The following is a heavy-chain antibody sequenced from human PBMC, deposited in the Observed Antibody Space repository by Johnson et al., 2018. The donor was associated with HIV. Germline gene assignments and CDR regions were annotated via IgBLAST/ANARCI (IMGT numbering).Heavy chain of an antibody. CDR3: ARGGDMLLVVYAMGHDAFDI. CDR1: RFTFSDYY. CDR2: ISYDGSKK. J-gene: IGHJ3*02. Sequence: QVQLVESGGGLIQPGGSLRLSCAASRFTFSDYYMSWIRQTPGKGLEWVAVISYDGSKKYHGDSVKGRFTISRDNAKNSLYLQMNSLRAEDTALYYCARGGDMLLVVYAMGHDAFDIWGQGTMVTVSS. D-gene: IGHD2-8*02. V-gene: IGHV3-30*03.